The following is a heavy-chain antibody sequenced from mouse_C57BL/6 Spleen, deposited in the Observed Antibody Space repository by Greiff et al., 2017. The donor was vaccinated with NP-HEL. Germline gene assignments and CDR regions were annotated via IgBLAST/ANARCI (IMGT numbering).Heavy chain of an antibody. CDR1: GFNIKNTY. J-gene: IGHJ2*01. D-gene: IGHD2-1*01. CDR2: IDPANGNT. CDR3: AIDAGTRNYPYY. V-gene: IGHV14-3*01. Sequence: EVQLVESVAELVRPGASVKLSCTASGFNIKNTYMHWVKQRPEQGLEWIGRIDPANGNTKYAPKFQGKATITADTSSNTAYLQLSSLTSEDTAIYYCAIDAGTRNYPYYWGQGTTLTVSS.